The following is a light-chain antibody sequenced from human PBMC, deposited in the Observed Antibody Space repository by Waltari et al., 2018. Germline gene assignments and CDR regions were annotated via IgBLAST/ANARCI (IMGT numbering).Light chain of an antibody. CDR2: GSS. Sequence: IVLTQSPGTLSLSPGDTGTLSCRASQGLSSSYLACYQQRPAQDPRLIIYGSSNRATGIPDRVSGSGSGTHFTLIISGMEPEDSAVYYGQQCGSSPRGTVGQGTKLEIK. V-gene: IGKV3-20*01. J-gene: IGKJ2*01. CDR1: QGLSSSY. CDR3: QQCGSSPRGT.